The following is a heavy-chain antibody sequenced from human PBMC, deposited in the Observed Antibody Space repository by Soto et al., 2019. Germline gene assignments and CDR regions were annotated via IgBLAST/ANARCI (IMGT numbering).Heavy chain of an antibody. CDR1: GYTFIDYY. Sequence: QVQLLQSGAEVKKPGASVKVSCKASGYTFIDYYMHWVRQAPGQGPEWMGCINPKGGGTKYAQKFQDWVTMTWHTSISTAYMELNRLRSDDTAVYYCARESVALTKDFDYWGQGTLVTVSS. J-gene: IGHJ4*02. V-gene: IGHV1-2*04. D-gene: IGHD2-21*02. CDR2: INPKGGGT. CDR3: ARESVALTKDFDY.